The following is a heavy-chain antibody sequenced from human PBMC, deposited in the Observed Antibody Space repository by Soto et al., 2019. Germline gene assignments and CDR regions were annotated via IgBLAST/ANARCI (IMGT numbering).Heavy chain of an antibody. V-gene: IGHV5-51*01. J-gene: IGHJ3*01. CDR3: ARHVGNLRTATASDV. D-gene: IGHD5-18*01. CDR2: IYPGDSDT. Sequence: GESLKISCKGSGYSFTNYWIGWVRQPPGKGLEWMGIIYPGDSDTRYSPSFQGQVTISADKSITTAYLQWSSLRASDTAMYYRARHVGNLRTATASDVWGTGTMVTVSS. CDR1: GYSFTNYW.